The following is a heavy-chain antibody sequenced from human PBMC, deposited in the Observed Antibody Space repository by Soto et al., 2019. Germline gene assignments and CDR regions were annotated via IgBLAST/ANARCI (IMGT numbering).Heavy chain of an antibody. V-gene: IGHV1-69*06. Sequence: ASVKVSCKAPGGTFSSYSISWVRQAPGQGLEWMGGIIPISGTANYAQRFQGRVTITADKSTSTAYMELNSLRAEDTAIYYCAKDDVSGDGLWLVSDWGQGTPVTVSS. J-gene: IGHJ4*02. D-gene: IGHD2-21*02. CDR2: IIPISGTA. CDR3: AKDDVSGDGLWLVSD. CDR1: GGTFSSYS.